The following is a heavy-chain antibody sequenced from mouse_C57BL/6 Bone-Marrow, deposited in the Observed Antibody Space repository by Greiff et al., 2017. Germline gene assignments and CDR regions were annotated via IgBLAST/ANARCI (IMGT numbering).Heavy chain of an antibody. Sequence: VQLQQSGAELVRPGASVKLSCTASGFNIKDDYMPWVKQRPEQGLEWIGWIDPENGDTEYASKFQGKATITADTSSNTAYLQLSSLTSEDTAVYYCTTGLYYGSSYVGYWGQGTTLTVSS. V-gene: IGHV14-4*01. CDR1: GFNIKDDY. CDR2: IDPENGDT. CDR3: TTGLYYGSSYVGY. J-gene: IGHJ2*01. D-gene: IGHD1-1*01.